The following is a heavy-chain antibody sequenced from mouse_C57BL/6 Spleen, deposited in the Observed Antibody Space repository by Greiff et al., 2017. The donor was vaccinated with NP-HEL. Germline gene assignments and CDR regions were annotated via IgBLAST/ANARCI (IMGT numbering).Heavy chain of an antibody. Sequence: VQLQQPGAELVRPGSSVKLSCKASGYTFTSYWMDWVKQRPGQGLEWIGNIYPSDSETHYNQKFKDKATLTVDKSSSTAYMQLSSLTSEDSAVYYCARSSPTGAWFAYWGQGTLVTVSA. D-gene: IGHD4-1*01. J-gene: IGHJ3*01. CDR1: GYTFTSYW. CDR2: IYPSDSET. CDR3: ARSSPTGAWFAY. V-gene: IGHV1-61*01.